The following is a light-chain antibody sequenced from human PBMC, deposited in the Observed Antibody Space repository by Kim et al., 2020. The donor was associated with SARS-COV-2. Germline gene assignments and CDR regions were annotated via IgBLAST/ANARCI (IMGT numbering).Light chain of an antibody. CDR2: GDD. V-gene: IGLV1-44*01. Sequence: QSVLTQPPSTSGTPGQRVSISCSGSNANIGTHAVNWYQKFPGVAPKLLMYGDDQRPLGVPDRFSASKSGTSASLVISGLQSEDEADYYCAVWDDRLNGYMVFGGGTKLTVL. CDR1: NANIGTHA. CDR3: AVWDDRLNGYMV. J-gene: IGLJ3*02.